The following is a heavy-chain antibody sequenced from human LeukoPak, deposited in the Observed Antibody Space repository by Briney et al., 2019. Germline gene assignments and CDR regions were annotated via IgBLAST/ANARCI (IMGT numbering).Heavy chain of an antibody. CDR3: ARGGHCSSTSCYPNFDY. V-gene: IGHV4-34*01. CDR2: INHSGST. J-gene: IGHJ4*02. CDR1: GGSFSGYY. Sequence: PSETLSLTCAVYGGSFSGYYWSWIRQPPGKGLERIGEINHSGSTNYNPSLKSRVTISVDTSKNQFSLKLSSVTAADTAVYYCARGGHCSSTSCYPNFDYWGQGTLVTVSS. D-gene: IGHD2-2*01.